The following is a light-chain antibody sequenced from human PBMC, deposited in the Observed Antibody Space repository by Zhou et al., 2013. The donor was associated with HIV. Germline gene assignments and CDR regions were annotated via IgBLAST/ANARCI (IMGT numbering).Light chain of an antibody. J-gene: IGKJ4*01. Sequence: DIQVTQSPSSVSAIVGDRVTITCRASQDVATSLAWYQQKSGTAPKLLIYAASRLQGGVPSRFSGSGSGTDFSLTINDLQPDDFATYYCQQAHSFPHTFGGGT. CDR1: QDVATS. CDR2: AAS. V-gene: IGKV1-12*01. CDR3: QQAHSFPHT.